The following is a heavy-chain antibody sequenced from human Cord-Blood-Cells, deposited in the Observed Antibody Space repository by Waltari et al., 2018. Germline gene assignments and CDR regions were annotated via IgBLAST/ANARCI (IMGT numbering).Heavy chain of an antibody. J-gene: IGHJ4*02. V-gene: IGHV3-33*01. CDR1: GFTFSSYV. Sequence: QVQLVESGGGVVQPGRSLRLSCAASGFTFSSYVMHWVRQAPGKGLEWVAVIWYDGSNKYYADSVKGRFTISRDNSKNTLYLQMNSLRAEDTAVYYCARSPIAAAGTEFDYWGQGTLVTVSS. D-gene: IGHD6-13*01. CDR2: IWYDGSNK. CDR3: ARSPIAAAGTEFDY.